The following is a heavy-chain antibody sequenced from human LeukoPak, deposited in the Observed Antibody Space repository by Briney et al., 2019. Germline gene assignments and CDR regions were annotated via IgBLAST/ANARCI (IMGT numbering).Heavy chain of an antibody. V-gene: IGHV1-2*02. D-gene: IGHD3-16*01. CDR2: IDPSSGAT. CDR1: GYTFTGCN. Sequence: ASVKVSCKASGYTFTGCNMHWVRQAPGQGLEWMGWIDPSSGATNYAQKFQGRVTMTRDTSISTAYMELSRLRSDDTAMYYCARVGLTRGEAFDIWGQGTMVTVSS. CDR3: ARVGLTRGEAFDI. J-gene: IGHJ3*02.